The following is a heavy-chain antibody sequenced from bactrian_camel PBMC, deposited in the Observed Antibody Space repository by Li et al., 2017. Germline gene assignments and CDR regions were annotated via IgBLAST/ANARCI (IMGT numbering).Heavy chain of an antibody. J-gene: IGHJ6*01. CDR2: IDRDGRT. Sequence: HVQLVESGGGSVQAGGSRRLACKSNVYTDGFWCMAWFRQGRGPQGEAVATIDRDGRTNYADSVKGRFTISKDNAKNTLYLQMNSLKPEDTAMYYCAADGRAGRHYHLSCVYNSWGQGTQVTVS. V-gene: IGHV3S53*01. D-gene: IGHD2*01. CDR1: VYTDGFWC. CDR3: AADGRAGRHYHLSCVYNS.